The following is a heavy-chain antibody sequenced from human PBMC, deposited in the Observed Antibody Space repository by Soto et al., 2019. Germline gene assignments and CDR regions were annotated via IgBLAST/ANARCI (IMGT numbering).Heavy chain of an antibody. CDR3: AKHNSATYYDFWSGYFAFDI. V-gene: IGHV3-23*01. J-gene: IGHJ3*02. CDR2: ISGSGGST. Sequence: GGSLRLSCAASGFTFSSYAISWVRQAPGKGLEWVSAISGSGGSTYYADSVKGRFTISRDNSKNTLYLQMNSLRAEDTAVYYCAKHNSATYYDFWSGYFAFDIWGQGTMVTVSS. CDR1: GFTFSSYA. D-gene: IGHD3-3*01.